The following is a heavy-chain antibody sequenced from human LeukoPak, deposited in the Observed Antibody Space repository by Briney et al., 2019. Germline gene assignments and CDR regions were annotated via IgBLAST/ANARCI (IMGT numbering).Heavy chain of an antibody. J-gene: IGHJ1*01. CDR1: GFSSRTCS. D-gene: IGHD6-6*01. CDR3: ARDIRSACLLYL. CDR2: IKQDGSAK. Sequence: PGGSLRPSCAASGFSSRTCSRSWLRQAPGKGLEWVANIKQDGSAKYYVDSVKGRFTISRDNANNSLSLQISSLRAEDTAMYCCARDIRSACLLYLGGRGTLVTVSS. V-gene: IGHV3-7*05.